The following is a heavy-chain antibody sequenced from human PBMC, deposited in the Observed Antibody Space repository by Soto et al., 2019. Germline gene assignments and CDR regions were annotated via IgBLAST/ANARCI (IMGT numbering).Heavy chain of an antibody. CDR2: ISYDGSNK. CDR3: ARALYSYGYGY. J-gene: IGHJ4*02. CDR1: GFTFSSYA. D-gene: IGHD5-18*01. Sequence: QVQLVESGGGVVQPGRSLRLSCVASGFTFSSYAMHWVRQAPGKGLEWVAVISYDGSNKYYADSVKGRFTISRDNSKNTLYLQMNSLRAEDTAVYYCARALYSYGYGYWGQGTLVTVSS. V-gene: IGHV3-30-3*01.